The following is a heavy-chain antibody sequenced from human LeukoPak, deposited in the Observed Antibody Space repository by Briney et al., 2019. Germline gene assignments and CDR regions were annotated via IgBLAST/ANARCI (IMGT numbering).Heavy chain of an antibody. V-gene: IGHV1-2*04. J-gene: IGHJ4*02. D-gene: IGHD6-13*01. CDR2: INPNSGGT. CDR1: GYTFNDYY. CDR3: ARVADSSSWKSPFDY. Sequence: GASVKVSCKTSGYTFNDYYIHWVRQAPGQGLEWMGWINPNSGGTNYAQKFQGWVTMTRDTSISTAYMELSRLRSDDTAVYYCARVADSSSWKSPFDYWGQGTLVTVSS.